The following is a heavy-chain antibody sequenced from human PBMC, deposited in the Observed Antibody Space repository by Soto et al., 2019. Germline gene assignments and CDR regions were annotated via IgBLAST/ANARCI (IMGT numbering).Heavy chain of an antibody. D-gene: IGHD1-1*01. Sequence: PSETLSLTCSVSGFAISRGYYWSWVRQPSGKGLEWIGSIYPSVSSYHNPSLATRLRLSIDTSKNQFTLNLTSVTAADTALYFCAREKVGTTFFDNWGQGIQVTVSS. CDR2: IYPSVSS. J-gene: IGHJ4*02. CDR1: GFAISRGYY. V-gene: IGHV4-38-2*02. CDR3: AREKVGTTFFDN.